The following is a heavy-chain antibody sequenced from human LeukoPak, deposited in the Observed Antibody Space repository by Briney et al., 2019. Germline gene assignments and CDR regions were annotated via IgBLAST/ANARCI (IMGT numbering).Heavy chain of an antibody. D-gene: IGHD6-19*01. CDR2: IYSGGTT. J-gene: IGHJ4*02. CDR3: AREVLAVAGTIRRYYFDY. Sequence: PGGSLRLSCAASGFTVSNNYMSWVRQAPGKGLEWVSVIYSGGTTYYADSVKGRFTISRDSSKSTLYLQMDRLRAEDTAVYYCAREVLAVAGTIRRYYFDYWGQGTLVTVSS. V-gene: IGHV3-66*01. CDR1: GFTVSNNY.